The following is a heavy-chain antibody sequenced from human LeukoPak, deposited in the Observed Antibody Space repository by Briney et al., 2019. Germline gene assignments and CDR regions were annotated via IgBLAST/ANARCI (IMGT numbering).Heavy chain of an antibody. CDR3: VARVALDY. J-gene: IGHJ4*02. D-gene: IGHD3-3*01. CDR2: ISKTGTSV. Sequence: GGSLRLSCITSGLNFSVYYMTWIRQAPGNGLGAPGNGLEWLSHISKTGTSVYYADSVRGRFTISRDNAKNSLYLHMNNLRAEDTAVYYCVARVALDYWGQGALVTVSS. CDR1: GLNFSVYY. V-gene: IGHV3-11*01.